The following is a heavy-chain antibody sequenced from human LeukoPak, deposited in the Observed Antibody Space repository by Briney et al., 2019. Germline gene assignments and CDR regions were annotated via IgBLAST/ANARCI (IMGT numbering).Heavy chain of an antibody. CDR2: ISSSSSTI. CDR3: ARGEGLVYGDY. V-gene: IGHV3-48*01. J-gene: IGHJ4*02. D-gene: IGHD5/OR15-5a*01. Sequence: GGSLRLSCAASGFTFSSYSMNWVRQAPGKGLEWVSYISSSSSTIYYADSVKGRFTISRDNAKNSLYLQMNSLRAEDTAVYYCARGEGLVYGDYWGQGTLVTVSS. CDR1: GFTFSSYS.